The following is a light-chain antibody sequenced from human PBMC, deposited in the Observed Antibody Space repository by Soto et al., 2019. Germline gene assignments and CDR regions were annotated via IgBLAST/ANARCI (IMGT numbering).Light chain of an antibody. CDR2: DAS. CDR1: QSVSSY. CDR3: QNHSHWWT. V-gene: IGKV3-11*01. J-gene: IGKJ1*01. Sequence: ELVFTQSQATLSLSPGSRATFSCRAIQSVSSYFAWYQQTSGQAPRLLIYDASNRATGLPARFSGSGARKDFTLTISILQPEYFADYYCQNHSHWWTFGQGTKVECK.